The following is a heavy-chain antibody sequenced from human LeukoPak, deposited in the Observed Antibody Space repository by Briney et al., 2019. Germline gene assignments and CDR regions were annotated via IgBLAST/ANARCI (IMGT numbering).Heavy chain of an antibody. Sequence: SETLSLTCAVYGGSFSGYYWSWIRQPPGKGLEWIGEINHSGSTNYNPSLKSRVTISVDTSKNQFSLKLSSVTAADTAVYYCARVTMHSSGERTSRGGYYFDYWGQGTLVTVSS. V-gene: IGHV4-34*01. CDR2: INHSGST. D-gene: IGHD6-25*01. J-gene: IGHJ4*02. CDR1: GGSFSGYY. CDR3: ARVTMHSSGERTSRGGYYFDY.